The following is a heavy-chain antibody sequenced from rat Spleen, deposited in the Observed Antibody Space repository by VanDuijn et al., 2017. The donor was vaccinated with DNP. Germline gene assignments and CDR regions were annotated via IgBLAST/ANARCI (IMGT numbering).Heavy chain of an antibody. CDR2: IQSGGST. CDR1: GFSLTTYN. CDR3: ARDLLRWRRGFAY. Sequence: QVQLKESGPDLVQPSQTLSLTCTVSGFSLTTYNVHWVRQPPGKGLEWMGRIQSGGSTDYNSALKSRLSISRDTSKSQVFFKMNSLQTEDTATYYCARDLLRWRRGFAYWGQGTLVTVSS. D-gene: IGHD1-11*01. J-gene: IGHJ3*01. V-gene: IGHV2-19*01.